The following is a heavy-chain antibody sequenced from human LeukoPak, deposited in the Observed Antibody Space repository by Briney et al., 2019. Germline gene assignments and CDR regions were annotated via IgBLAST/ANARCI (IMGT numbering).Heavy chain of an antibody. CDR3: AKDLVRYDDVGTPDY. V-gene: IGHV3-23*01. Sequence: GGSLRLSCAASGFTFSSYAMSWVRQAPGKGLEWASAISGSGGSTYYADSVKGRFTISRDNSKNTLYLQMNSLRAEDTAVYYCAKDLVRYDDVGTPDYWGQGTLVTVSS. D-gene: IGHD3-22*01. CDR2: ISGSGGST. J-gene: IGHJ4*02. CDR1: GFTFSSYA.